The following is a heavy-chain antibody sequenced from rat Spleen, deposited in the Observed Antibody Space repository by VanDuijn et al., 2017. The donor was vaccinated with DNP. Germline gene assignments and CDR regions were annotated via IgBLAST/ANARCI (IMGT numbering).Heavy chain of an antibody. CDR1: GYSITSHY. D-gene: IGHD1-4*01. J-gene: IGHJ2*01. CDR2: ISYSGNT. V-gene: IGHV3-1*01. CDR3: ARFRITRGDFDY. Sequence: EVQLQESGPGLVKPSQSLSLTCSVTGYSITSHYWAWIRKFPGNKMEWMGYISYSGNTSYNPSLKSRISITRDTSKNQFFLQLNSVTTEDTATYYCARFRITRGDFDYWGQGVMVTVSS.